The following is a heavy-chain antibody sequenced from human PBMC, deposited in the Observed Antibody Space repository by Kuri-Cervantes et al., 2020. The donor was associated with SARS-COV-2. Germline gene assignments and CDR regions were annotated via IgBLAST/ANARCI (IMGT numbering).Heavy chain of an antibody. CDR3: VRIRAAKVIADY. V-gene: IGHV2-70*04. CDR1: GFSLSTSGMR. Sequence: SGLPLAKPTQTLRLTCPFSGFSLSTSGMRVSWIRQPPGEALEWLPRIDRDADKYYRTSLKNRLTISKDTSKNQVVLTMTNVDAVDTATYYCVRIRAAKVIADYWGQGTLVTVSS. CDR2: IDRDADK. J-gene: IGHJ4*02. D-gene: IGHD4-11*01.